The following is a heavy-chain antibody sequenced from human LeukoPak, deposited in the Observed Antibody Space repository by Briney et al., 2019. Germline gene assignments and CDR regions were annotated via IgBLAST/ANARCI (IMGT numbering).Heavy chain of an antibody. J-gene: IGHJ5*02. V-gene: IGHV4-30-4*08. CDR2: IYYNGKT. D-gene: IGHD6-13*01. Sequence: SETLSLTCTVSGGSISSVDYYWSWIRQPPGKGLEWIGYIYYNGKTYYNPSLKSRVTISVDTSKNRFSLNLRSVTAADTAMYYCAREAPFSSSWDGGWFDPWGQGTLVIVSS. CDR3: AREAPFSSSWDGGWFDP. CDR1: GGSISSVDYY.